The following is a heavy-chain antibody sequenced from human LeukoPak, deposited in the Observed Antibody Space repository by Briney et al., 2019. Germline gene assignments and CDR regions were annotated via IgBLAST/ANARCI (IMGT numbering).Heavy chain of an antibody. CDR2: IHYSGAT. J-gene: IGHJ4*02. V-gene: IGHV4-59*08. CDR3: ARHDSAAADN. D-gene: IGHD6-13*01. CDR1: GDSISGYF. Sequence: SETLSLTCTVSGDSISGYFWSWIRQTPGKGLEWIGYIHYSGATNYNPSLKSRVTMSVDTSKDQFSLKLSSVNAADTAVYYCARHDSAAADNWGQGTLVTVSS.